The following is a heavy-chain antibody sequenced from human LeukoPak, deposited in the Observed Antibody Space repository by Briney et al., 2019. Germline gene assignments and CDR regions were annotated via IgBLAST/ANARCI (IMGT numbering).Heavy chain of an antibody. J-gene: IGHJ1*01. CDR1: GFTFDGYG. Sequence: GGSLRLSCAASGFTFDGYGMSRVRQAPGKGLEWVSGINWNGGSTGYADSVKGRFTISRDNAKNSLYLQMNSLRAEDTALYYCARGPTRYYYDSSGYYYSEYFQHWGQGTLVAVSS. CDR3: ARGPTRYYYDSSGYYYSEYFQH. V-gene: IGHV3-20*04. CDR2: INWNGGST. D-gene: IGHD3-22*01.